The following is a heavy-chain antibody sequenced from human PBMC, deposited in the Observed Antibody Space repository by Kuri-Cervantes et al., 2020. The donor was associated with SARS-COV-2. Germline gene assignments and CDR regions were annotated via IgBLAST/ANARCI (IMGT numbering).Heavy chain of an antibody. CDR3: ARDRWTVAGGLDY. Sequence: GGSLRLSCAASGLTFSSYSMNWVRQAPGKGLEWVSYISSSSSTIYYADSVKGRFTISRDNAKNSLYLQMNSLRAEDTAVYYCARDRWTVAGGLDYWGQGTLVTVSS. CDR1: GLTFSSYS. CDR2: ISSSSSTI. V-gene: IGHV3-48*01. D-gene: IGHD3-10*01. J-gene: IGHJ4*02.